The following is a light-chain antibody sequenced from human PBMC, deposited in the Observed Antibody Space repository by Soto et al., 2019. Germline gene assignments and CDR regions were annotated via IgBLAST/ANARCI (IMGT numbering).Light chain of an antibody. CDR1: QSVSSY. J-gene: IGKJ5*01. CDR2: GAS. CDR3: QQFGRLPWT. V-gene: IGKV3-20*01. Sequence: GLSQSPLTLSLTPGERATLSCRASQSVSSYLAWYQQKPGQAPRVLIYGASNRATGIPDRFSGSGSGTDFTLTIGRLEPEDFAVYYCQQFGRLPWTFGQGTRLEI.